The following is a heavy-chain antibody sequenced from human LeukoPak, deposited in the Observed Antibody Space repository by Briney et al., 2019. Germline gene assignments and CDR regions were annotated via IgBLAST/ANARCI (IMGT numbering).Heavy chain of an antibody. CDR1: SGSINSYY. D-gene: IGHD3-16*02. CDR3: AREGAVGVITLDDAFDI. J-gene: IGHJ3*02. V-gene: IGHV4-59*01. CDR2: IYSSGST. Sequence: SETLSLTCTVSSGSINSYYWNWIRQPPGKGLEWIGRIYSSGSTNYSPSLKSRVTISVDTSKNQFSLRLSSVTAADTAVYYCAREGAVGVITLDDAFDIWGQGTMVTVSS.